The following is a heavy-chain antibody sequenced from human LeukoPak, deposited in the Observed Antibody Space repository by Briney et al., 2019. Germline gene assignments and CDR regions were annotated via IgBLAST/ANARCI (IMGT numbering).Heavy chain of an antibody. V-gene: IGHV3-53*01. CDR1: GFTVSSNY. CDR3: ASKEGRGGSTYGMDV. CDR2: IYSGGST. Sequence: PGGSLRLSCAACGFTVSSNYMSWVRQAPGKGLQWVSVIYSGGSTYYADSVKGRFTISRDNSKNTLYLQMNSLRAEDTAVYYCASKEGRGGSTYGMDVWGQGTTVTVSS. J-gene: IGHJ6*02. D-gene: IGHD3-16*01.